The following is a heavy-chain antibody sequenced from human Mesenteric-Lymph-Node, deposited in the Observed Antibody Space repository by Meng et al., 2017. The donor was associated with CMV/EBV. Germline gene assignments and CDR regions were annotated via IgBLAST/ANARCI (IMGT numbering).Heavy chain of an antibody. D-gene: IGHD3-10*01. J-gene: IGHJ4*02. Sequence: EVHLVESGGGLVQPGGSRRLSCAASGFNVRDKYMSWVRQAPGKGLEWVCIIYRGDNTYYIDSVKDGFTVSRDNSKNTMYLQMNSLRVEDTAVYYCTGDSVSNPNLDYWGQGTLVTVSS. CDR3: TGDSVSNPNLDY. V-gene: IGHV3-66*01. CDR1: GFNVRDKY. CDR2: IYRGDNT.